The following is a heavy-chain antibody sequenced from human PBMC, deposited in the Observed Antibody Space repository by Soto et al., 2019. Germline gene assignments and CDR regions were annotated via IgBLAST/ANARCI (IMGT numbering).Heavy chain of an antibody. V-gene: IGHV3-30*18. CDR1: GFTFSDYA. CDR3: AKGGRQWLVTSDFNY. CDR2: VSHDGRNT. J-gene: IGHJ4*02. D-gene: IGHD6-19*01. Sequence: VQLVESGGGVVQPGRSLRLSCAASGFTFSDYAMHWVRQAPGKGLEWVAVVSHDGRNTHYADSVKGRFTISRDSSKNTVSLEMTRLRAEDPAVYYFAKGGRQWLVTSDFNYWGQGALVTVSS.